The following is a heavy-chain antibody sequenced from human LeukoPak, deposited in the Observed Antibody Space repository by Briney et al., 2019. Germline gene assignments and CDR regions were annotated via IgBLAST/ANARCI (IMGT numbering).Heavy chain of an antibody. V-gene: IGHV1-18*01. CDR2: ISAYNGNT. CDR3: ARDSSLLSGYGD. J-gene: IGHJ4*02. Sequence: ASVKVSCKASGYTFTSYGFSWVRQAPGQGLEWMGWISAYNGNTDYPQNLQGRVTLTTDTSTSTAYMELRSLRSDDTAVYYCARDSSLLSGYGDWGQGTLVTVSS. CDR1: GYTFTSYG. D-gene: IGHD5-12*01.